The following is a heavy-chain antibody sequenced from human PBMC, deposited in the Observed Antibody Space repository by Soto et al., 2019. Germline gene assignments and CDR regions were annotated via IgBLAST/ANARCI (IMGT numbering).Heavy chain of an antibody. CDR3: ARDNAMAGSFDT. V-gene: IGHV3-48*02. Sequence: GGSLRLSCAASGFTFSRYSMKWVRQAPGKGLEWISYITSSSSTIYYADSVKGRFTISRDNAKNSLYLQMNSLRDEDTAMYYCARDNAMAGSFDTWGEGTLVTVSS. CDR1: GFTFSRYS. D-gene: IGHD2-8*01. CDR2: ITSSSSTI. J-gene: IGHJ5*02.